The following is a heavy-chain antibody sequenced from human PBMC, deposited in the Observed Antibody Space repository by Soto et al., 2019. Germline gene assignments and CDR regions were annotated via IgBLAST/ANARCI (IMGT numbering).Heavy chain of an antibody. CDR2: INAGNGNT. V-gene: IGHV1-3*01. J-gene: IGHJ5*02. CDR3: VREARIYCTSTNCSTDWVDP. D-gene: IGHD2-2*01. CDR1: GYTFSSYG. Sequence: QVPLVQSGAEVKKPGASVKVSCKASGYTFSSYGLDWVRQAPGQRLGWMGGINAGNGNTKYSQKFQGRVTITRDTSATTAYMELSSLRYEDTAVYYCVREARIYCTSTNCSTDWVDPWGQGTLVRVSS.